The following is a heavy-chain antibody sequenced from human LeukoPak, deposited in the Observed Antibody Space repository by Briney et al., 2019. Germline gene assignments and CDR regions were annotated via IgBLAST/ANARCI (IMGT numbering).Heavy chain of an antibody. CDR3: ARHTSYYYGSGSRNYYYYYMDV. J-gene: IGHJ6*03. D-gene: IGHD3-10*01. V-gene: IGHV4-39*01. CDR2: IYYSGST. CDR1: GGSISSSSYY. Sequence: NPSETLSLTCTVSGGSISSSSYYWGWIRQPPGKGLEWSGSIYYSGSTYYNPSLKSRVTISVGTSKNQFSLKLSSVTAADTAVYYCARHTSYYYGSGSRNYYYYYMDVWGKGTTVTVSS.